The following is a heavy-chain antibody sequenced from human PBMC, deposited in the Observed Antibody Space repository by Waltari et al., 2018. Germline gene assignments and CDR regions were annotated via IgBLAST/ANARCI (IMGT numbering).Heavy chain of an antibody. CDR3: ARGLENAQRPLWFGELLAE. CDR2: INPNSGGT. Sequence: QVQLVQSGAEVKKPGASVKVSCKASGYTFTGYYMHWVRQAPGQGLEWMGWINPNSGGTNYAQKFQGRVTMTRDTSISTAYMELSRLRSDDTAVYYCARGLENAQRPLWFGELLAEWGQGTLVTVSS. J-gene: IGHJ4*02. CDR1: GYTFTGYY. D-gene: IGHD3-10*01. V-gene: IGHV1-2*02.